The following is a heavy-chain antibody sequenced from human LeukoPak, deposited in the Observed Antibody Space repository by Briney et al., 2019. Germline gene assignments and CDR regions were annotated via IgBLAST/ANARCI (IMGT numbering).Heavy chain of an antibody. CDR1: GGTFSSYA. V-gene: IGHV1-69*06. CDR2: IIPIFGTA. D-gene: IGHD2-15*01. CDR3: AREAVVAATPYYFDY. J-gene: IGHJ4*02. Sequence: ASVKVSCKASGGTFSSYAISWVRQAPGQGLEWMGGIIPIFGTANYAQKFQGRVTITADTSTSTAYMELSSLRSEDTAVYYCAREAVVAATPYYFDYWGQGTLVTVSS.